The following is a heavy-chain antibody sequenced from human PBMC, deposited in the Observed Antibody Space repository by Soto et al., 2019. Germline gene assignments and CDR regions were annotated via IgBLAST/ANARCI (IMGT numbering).Heavy chain of an antibody. CDR1: GASISSPNW. CDR2: IYHTGRA. D-gene: IGHD2-2*01. Sequence: QVQLQESGPGLVQPSGTLSLTCAVSGASISSPNWWSWVRQSPGTGLERIGEIYHTGRAKYNPSLKSRVTLLVDKSKNEFSLKVTSVTAADTAVYYCATVSSSSNAMDVWGHGTTVTVSS. V-gene: IGHV4-4*02. J-gene: IGHJ6*02. CDR3: ATVSSSSNAMDV.